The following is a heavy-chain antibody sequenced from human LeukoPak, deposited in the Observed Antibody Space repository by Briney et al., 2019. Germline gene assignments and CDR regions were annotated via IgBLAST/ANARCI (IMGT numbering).Heavy chain of an antibody. J-gene: IGHJ6*03. Sequence: GGSLRLSCAASGFTFSSYEMNWVRQAPGKGLEWVSYISSSGSTIYYADSVKGRFTISRDNAKNSLYLQMNSLRAEDTAVYYCAREATVSSYYYYMDVWGKGTTVTVSS. V-gene: IGHV3-48*03. CDR1: GFTFSSYE. D-gene: IGHD4-11*01. CDR2: ISSSGSTI. CDR3: AREATVSSYYYYMDV.